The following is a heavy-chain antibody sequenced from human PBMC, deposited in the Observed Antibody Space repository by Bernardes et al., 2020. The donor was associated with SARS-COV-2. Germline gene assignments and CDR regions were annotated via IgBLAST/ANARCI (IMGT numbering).Heavy chain of an antibody. CDR2: INPNSGGT. CDR3: ARGIVVVPAANGEEHYYYGMDV. V-gene: IGHV1-2*04. D-gene: IGHD2-2*01. Sequence: ASVKVSCKASGYTFTGYYMHWVRQAPGQGLEWMGWINPNSGGTNYAQKFQGWVTMTRDTSISTAYMELSRLRSDDTAVYYCARGIVVVPAANGEEHYYYGMDVWGQGTTVTVSS. J-gene: IGHJ6*02. CDR1: GYTFTGYY.